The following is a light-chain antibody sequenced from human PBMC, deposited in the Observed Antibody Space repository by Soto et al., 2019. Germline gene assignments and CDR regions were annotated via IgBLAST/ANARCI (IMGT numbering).Light chain of an antibody. Sequence: QSALTQPASVSGSPGQSITISCTGTSSDVGGYNYVSWYQQHPGKAPKLMIYDASNRPSGISNRFSGSKSGNTASLTISGLQTEDEDDYYCNSYTSSSTYFFGTGTKVTVL. J-gene: IGLJ1*01. V-gene: IGLV2-14*01. CDR2: DAS. CDR3: NSYTSSSTYF. CDR1: SSDVGGYNY.